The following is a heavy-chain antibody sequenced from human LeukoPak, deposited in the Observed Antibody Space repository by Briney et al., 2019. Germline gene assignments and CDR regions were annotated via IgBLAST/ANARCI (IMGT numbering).Heavy chain of an antibody. D-gene: IGHD2-15*01. CDR1: GYTFSGYY. Sequence: GASVKVSCKASGYTFSGYYMHWVRQAPGQGLEWMGWINSNSGDPNYAQKFQGRVTLTRDTSISTAYMELSRLRSDDTAVYYCAREKGGTPGFDYWGRGTLVTVSS. CDR2: INSNSGDP. CDR3: AREKGGTPGFDY. J-gene: IGHJ4*02. V-gene: IGHV1-2*02.